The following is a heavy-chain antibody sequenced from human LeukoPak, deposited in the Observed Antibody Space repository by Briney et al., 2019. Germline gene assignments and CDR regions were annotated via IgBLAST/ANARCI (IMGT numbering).Heavy chain of an antibody. CDR1: GGSFSGYY. V-gene: IGHV4-34*01. CDR3: ARVRLGYCSSTSCYTLYYYFDY. CDR2: INHSGST. J-gene: IGHJ4*02. D-gene: IGHD2-2*02. Sequence: SETLSLTCAVYGGSFSGYYWSWIRQPPGKGLEWIGEINHSGSTNYNPSLKSRVTISVDTSKNQFSLKLSSVTAADTAVYYCARVRLGYCSSTSCYTLYYYFDYWGQGTLVTVSS.